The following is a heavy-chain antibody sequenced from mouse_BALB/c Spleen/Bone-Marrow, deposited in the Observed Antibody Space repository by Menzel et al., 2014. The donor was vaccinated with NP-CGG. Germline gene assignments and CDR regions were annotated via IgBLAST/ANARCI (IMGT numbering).Heavy chain of an antibody. V-gene: IGHV1-34*02. CDR2: INPYNGGT. Sequence: VQLQQSGPELVKPGASMKISCKASGYSFTGYTMNWVKQSHGKSLEWIGLINPYNGGTSYNQKFMGKATLTVDKSSTTAYIELLSLTAEDSAVYCCARGRTPYYGMDYWGQGTSVTVSS. CDR1: GYSFTGYT. CDR3: ARGRTPYYGMDY. J-gene: IGHJ4*01. D-gene: IGHD2-14*01.